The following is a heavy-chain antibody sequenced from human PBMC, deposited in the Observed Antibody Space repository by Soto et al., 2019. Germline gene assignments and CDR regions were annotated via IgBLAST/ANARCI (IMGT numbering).Heavy chain of an antibody. CDR1: GGSISSYY. Sequence: PSETLSLTCTVSGGSISSYYWSWIRQPPGKGLEWIGYIYYSGSTNYNPSLKSRVTISVDTSKNQFSLKLSSVTAADTAVYYCARAREYSYDLDYWGQGTLVTVYS. J-gene: IGHJ4*02. V-gene: IGHV4-59*01. CDR3: ARAREYSYDLDY. CDR2: IYYSGST. D-gene: IGHD5-18*01.